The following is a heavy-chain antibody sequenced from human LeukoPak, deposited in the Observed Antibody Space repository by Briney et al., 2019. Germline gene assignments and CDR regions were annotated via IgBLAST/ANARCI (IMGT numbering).Heavy chain of an antibody. CDR2: ISSSGSTI. J-gene: IGHJ6*03. D-gene: IGHD3-3*01. CDR1: GFTFSDYY. Sequence: GGSLRLSCAASGFTFSDYYMSWIRQAPGKGLEWVSYISSSGSTIYYADSVKGRFTISRDNAKNSLYLQMNSLRAEDTAVYYCARDLQGGSYDFWSGYRYYYYYYMDVWGKGTTVTVSS. V-gene: IGHV3-11*01. CDR3: ARDLQGGSYDFWSGYRYYYYYYMDV.